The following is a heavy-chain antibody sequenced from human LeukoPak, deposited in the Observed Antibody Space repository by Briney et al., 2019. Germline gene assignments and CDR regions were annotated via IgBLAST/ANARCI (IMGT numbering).Heavy chain of an antibody. J-gene: IGHJ1*01. V-gene: IGHV3-11*04. D-gene: IGHD3-10*01. CDR2: ISCSGSTI. CDR1: GFTFSDYY. Sequence: GGSLRLSCAASGFTFSDYYMSWIRQAPGKGLEWVSYISCSGSTIYYADSVKGRFTISRDNAKNSLYLQMKSLRAEDTAVYYCARDRGYYGSGSNIVQHWGQGTLVTVSS. CDR3: ARDRGYYGSGSNIVQH.